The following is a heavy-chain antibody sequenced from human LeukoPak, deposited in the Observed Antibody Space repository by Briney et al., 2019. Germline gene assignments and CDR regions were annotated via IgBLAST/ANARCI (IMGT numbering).Heavy chain of an antibody. D-gene: IGHD2-2*01. CDR2: IYYSGST. J-gene: IGHJ5*02. V-gene: IGHV4-59*01. CDR3: AGVEVGGWFDP. CDR1: GGSISSYY. Sequence: PSETLSLTCTVSGGSISSYYWSWIRQPPGKGLEWIGYIYYSGSTNYNPSLKSRVTISVDTSKNQFSLKLSSVTAADTAVYYCAGVEVGGWFDPWGQGTLVTVSS.